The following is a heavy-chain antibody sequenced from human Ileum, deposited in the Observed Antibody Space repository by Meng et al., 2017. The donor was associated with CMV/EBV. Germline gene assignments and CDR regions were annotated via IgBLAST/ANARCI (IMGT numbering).Heavy chain of an antibody. D-gene: IGHD6-13*01. V-gene: IGHV3-15*07. CDR3: ATDRLLSSRWYFDY. Sequence: FPLSNAWMTCVRQAPGKGPEWVGRIKRNSDGGATDYTAPVRGRFTISSDDSQNTLYLQMNSLETEDTGVYYCATDRLLSSRWYFDYWGQGTLVTVSS. CDR2: IKRNSDGGAT. CDR1: FPLSNAW. J-gene: IGHJ4*02.